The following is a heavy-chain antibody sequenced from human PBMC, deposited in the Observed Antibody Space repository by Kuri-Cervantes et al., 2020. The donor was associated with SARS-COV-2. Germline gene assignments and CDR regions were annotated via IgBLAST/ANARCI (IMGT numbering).Heavy chain of an antibody. J-gene: IGHJ5*02. Sequence: ASVKVSCKASGYSFSSYDINWVRQAAGQGLEWMGWLNPDTGNTGNAKKFQGRVTMTRDTSISTAYMELSRLRSDDTAVYYCARDGSSSWFNWFDPWGQGTLVTVSS. CDR1: GYSFSSYD. CDR2: LNPDTGNT. V-gene: IGHV1-8*02. D-gene: IGHD6-13*01. CDR3: ARDGSSSWFNWFDP.